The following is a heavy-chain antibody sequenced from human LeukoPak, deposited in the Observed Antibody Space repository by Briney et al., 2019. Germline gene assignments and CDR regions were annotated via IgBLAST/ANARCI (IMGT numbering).Heavy chain of an antibody. Sequence: GGSLRLSCAASGFTFSSYGMHWVRQAPGKGLEWVAVIWYDGSNKYYADSVKGRFTISRDNSKNTLYLQMNSLRAEDTAVYYCAREGIAVAGGFDPWGRGTLVTVSS. CDR1: GFTFSSYG. V-gene: IGHV3-33*08. CDR2: IWYDGSNK. CDR3: AREGIAVAGGFDP. D-gene: IGHD6-19*01. J-gene: IGHJ5*02.